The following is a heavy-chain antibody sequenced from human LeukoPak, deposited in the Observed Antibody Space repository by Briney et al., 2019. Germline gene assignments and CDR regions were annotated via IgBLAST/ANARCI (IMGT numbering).Heavy chain of an antibody. CDR1: GFIFSSYG. J-gene: IGHJ4*02. CDR3: AKDFDYSGYDLGY. D-gene: IGHD5-12*01. V-gene: IGHV3-30*18. Sequence: PGRSLRLSCAASGFIFSSYGMHWVRQSPGKGLEWVAVISYDGSNKYYADSVKGRFTISRDNPKNTLYLQMNSLRAEDTAVYYCAKDFDYSGYDLGYWGQGTLVTVSS. CDR2: ISYDGSNK.